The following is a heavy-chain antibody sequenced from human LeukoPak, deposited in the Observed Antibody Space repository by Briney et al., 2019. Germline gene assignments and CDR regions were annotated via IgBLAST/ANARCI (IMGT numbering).Heavy chain of an antibody. CDR2: VYPADSDV. D-gene: IGHD3-16*01. CDR3: ARPGQPDLGGHLPH. CDR1: GYIFPSYW. Sequence: PGESLKISCQASGYIFPSYWIAWVRQMPGQGLEWMGIVYPADSDVRYNPSFQGQVSISVDKSIKTSFLLLNSLKASDSAMYYCARPGQPDLGGHLPHWGQGTLVTVSS. V-gene: IGHV5-51*01. J-gene: IGHJ1*01.